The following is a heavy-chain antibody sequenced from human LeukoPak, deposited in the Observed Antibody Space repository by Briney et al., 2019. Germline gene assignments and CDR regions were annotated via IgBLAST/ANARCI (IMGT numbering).Heavy chain of an antibody. CDR2: ISAYNGNT. V-gene: IGHV1-18*01. D-gene: IGHD6-13*01. Sequence: ASVTVSCTASGYTFTSYGISWVRQAPGQGLEWMGWISAYNGNTNYAQKLQGRVTMTTDTSTSTAYVELRSLRSDDTAVYYCARDRSSWYFVYYYYGMDVWGQGTTVTVSS. J-gene: IGHJ6*02. CDR1: GYTFTSYG. CDR3: ARDRSSWYFVYYYYGMDV.